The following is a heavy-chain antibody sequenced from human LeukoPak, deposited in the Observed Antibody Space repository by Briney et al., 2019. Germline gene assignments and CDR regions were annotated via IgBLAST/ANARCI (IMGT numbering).Heavy chain of an antibody. D-gene: IGHD3-22*01. Sequence: PGGSLRLSCAASGFTFSSYGMHWVRQAPGKGLEWVAVISYDGSNKYYADPVKGRFTISRDNSKNTLYLQMNSLRAEDTAVYYCARESAQYYYDSSGYRWSKPPYFDYWGQGTLVTVSS. CDR3: ARESAQYYYDSSGYRWSKPPYFDY. V-gene: IGHV3-30*19. CDR1: GFTFSSYG. J-gene: IGHJ4*02. CDR2: ISYDGSNK.